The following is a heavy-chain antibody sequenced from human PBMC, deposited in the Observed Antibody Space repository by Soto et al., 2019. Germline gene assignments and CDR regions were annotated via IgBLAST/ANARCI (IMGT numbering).Heavy chain of an antibody. CDR2: ISAYNGNT. D-gene: IGHD6-13*01. J-gene: IGHJ6*02. V-gene: IGHV1-18*01. CDR1: GYTFTSYG. CDR3: ATSSIAAAGKVYHYYGMDF. Sequence: GASVKVSCKASGYTFTSYGISWVRQAPGQGLEWMGWISAYNGNTNYAQKLQGRVTMTTDTSTSTAYMELRSLRSDDTAVYYCATSSIAAAGKVYHYYGMDFWGQGSTVTVSS.